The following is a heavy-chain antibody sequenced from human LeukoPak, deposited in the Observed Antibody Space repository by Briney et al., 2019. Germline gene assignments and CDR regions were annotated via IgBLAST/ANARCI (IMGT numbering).Heavy chain of an antibody. Sequence: PQTLSLTCTVSGGSISSGVYYWSWIRQPAGKGLEWIGSIYHSGSTYYNPSLKSRVTISVDRSKNQFPLKLSSVTAADTAVYYCARGGYYYYYMDVWGKGTTVTVSS. CDR3: ARGGYYYYYMDV. V-gene: IGHV4-61*02. J-gene: IGHJ6*03. CDR1: GGSISSGVYY. CDR2: IYHSGST.